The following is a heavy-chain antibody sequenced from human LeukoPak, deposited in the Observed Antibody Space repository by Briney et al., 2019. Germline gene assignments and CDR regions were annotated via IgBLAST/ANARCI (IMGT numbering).Heavy chain of an antibody. CDR3: AIGVGVAVVTFDY. CDR1: GFTFSSYA. J-gene: IGHJ4*02. D-gene: IGHD2-21*02. CDR2: IYSGGST. V-gene: IGHV3-23*03. Sequence: GGSLRLSCAASGFTFSSYAMSWVRQAPGKGPEWVSVIYSGGSTYYADSVKGRFTISRDNSKNTVYFQMNSLRAEDTAIYYCAIGVGVAVVTFDYWGQGTLVTVSS.